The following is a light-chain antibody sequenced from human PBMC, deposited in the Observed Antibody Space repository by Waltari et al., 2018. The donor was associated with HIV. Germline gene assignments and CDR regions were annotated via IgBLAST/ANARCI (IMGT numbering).Light chain of an antibody. Sequence: QSALTQPRSVSGSPGQSVTISCTGTSSDVGGYDYVSWYQQHPGKAPKVIISDVSRRPSGVPDRFSASKSGNTASLTISGLQAADEADYFCCSHASNYILIFGGGTKLTVL. V-gene: IGLV2-11*01. CDR2: DVS. J-gene: IGLJ2*01. CDR3: CSHASNYILI. CDR1: SSDVGGYDY.